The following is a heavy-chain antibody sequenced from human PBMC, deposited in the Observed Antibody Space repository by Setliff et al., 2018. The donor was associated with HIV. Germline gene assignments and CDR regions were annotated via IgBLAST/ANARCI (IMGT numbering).Heavy chain of an antibody. CDR2: LHRSGNT. Sequence: SETLSLTCSVSGGSISSYYWGWIRQPAGKGLEWIGRLHRSGNTINNPSLNSRVTMSVDASKNHFSLNLHSVTAADTAVYYCARVGANANFDYWGQGTQVTVSS. J-gene: IGHJ4*02. D-gene: IGHD1-26*01. CDR3: ARVGANANFDY. CDR1: GGSISSYY. V-gene: IGHV4-4*07.